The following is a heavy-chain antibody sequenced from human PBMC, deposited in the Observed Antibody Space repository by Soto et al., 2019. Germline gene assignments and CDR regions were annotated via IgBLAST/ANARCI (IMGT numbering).Heavy chain of an antibody. V-gene: IGHV4-30-2*01. CDR3: ARVDYEFLGHYAFDV. D-gene: IGHD3-3*01. Sequence: SENLSLTCAVSGASISNGRYSWHWIRQPPGKGLEWVGYIFHSGDTYYHPSLQSRVSLSVDKSKNVFSLKLTSVTAADTAVYYCARVDYEFLGHYAFDVWGQGAMVT. CDR2: IFHSGDT. CDR1: GASISNGRYS. J-gene: IGHJ3*01.